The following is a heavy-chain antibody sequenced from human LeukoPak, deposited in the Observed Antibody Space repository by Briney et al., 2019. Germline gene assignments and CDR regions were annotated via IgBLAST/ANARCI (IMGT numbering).Heavy chain of an antibody. D-gene: IGHD4-17*01. CDR1: GGSISSYY. Sequence: KASETLSLTCTVSGGSISSYYWSWIRQPPGKGLEWIGYICYSGSTNYNPSLKSRVTISVDTSKNQFSLKLSSVTAADTAVYYCARDGGGYGDYSLNWFDPWGQGTLVTVSS. V-gene: IGHV4-59*01. J-gene: IGHJ5*02. CDR2: ICYSGST. CDR3: ARDGGGYGDYSLNWFDP.